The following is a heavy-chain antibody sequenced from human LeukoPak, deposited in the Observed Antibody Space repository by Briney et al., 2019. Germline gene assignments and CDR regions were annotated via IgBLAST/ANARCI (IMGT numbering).Heavy chain of an antibody. J-gene: IGHJ6*02. CDR1: GGSFSGYY. CDR2: INHSGST. CDR3: ARVMLWFGELYRYYYYGMDV. Sequence: SETLSLTCAVYGGSFSGYYWSWIRQPPGKGLEWIGEINHSGSTNYNPSLKSRVTISVDTSKNQFSLKLGSVTAADTAVYYCARVMLWFGELYRYYYYGMDVWGQGTTVTVSS. V-gene: IGHV4-34*01. D-gene: IGHD3-10*01.